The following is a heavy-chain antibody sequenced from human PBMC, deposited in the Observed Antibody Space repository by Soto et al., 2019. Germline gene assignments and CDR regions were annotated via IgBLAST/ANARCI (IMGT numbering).Heavy chain of an antibody. Sequence: ASVKVSCKASGYTFTSYATNWVRQAPGQGLEWMGWINTNTGNPTYAQGFTGRFVFSLDTSVSTAYLQICSLKAEDTAVYYCARTHSGGYLDYWGQGTLVTVSS. CDR1: GYTFTSYA. J-gene: IGHJ4*02. CDR2: INTNTGNP. CDR3: ARTHSGGYLDY. V-gene: IGHV7-4-1*01. D-gene: IGHD2-15*01.